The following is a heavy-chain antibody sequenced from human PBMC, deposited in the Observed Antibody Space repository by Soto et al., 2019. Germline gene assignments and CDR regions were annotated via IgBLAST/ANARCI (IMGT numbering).Heavy chain of an antibody. Sequence: PSETLSLTCTVSGGSISSGDYYWSWIRQPPGKGLEWIGYIYYSGSTYYNPSLKSRVTISVDTSKNQFSLKLSSVTAADTAVYYCARGGDTAMVCKWFDPWGQGTLVNVS. CDR2: IYYSGST. J-gene: IGHJ5*02. D-gene: IGHD5-18*01. CDR1: GGSISSGDYY. V-gene: IGHV4-30-4*01. CDR3: ARGGDTAMVCKWFDP.